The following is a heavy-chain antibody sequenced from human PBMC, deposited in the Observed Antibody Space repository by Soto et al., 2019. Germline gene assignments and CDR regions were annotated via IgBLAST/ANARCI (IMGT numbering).Heavy chain of an antibody. CDR1: GFTFSTYW. Sequence: EVQLVESGGGLVQPGGSLRLSCAASGFTFSTYWMSWVRQAPGKGLEWVANIKVDGSDKYYVDSVKGRFTISRDNSKNTLYLQMNSLRAEDTAVYYCAKDGGSGSYYADWYFDLWGRGTLVTVSS. V-gene: IGHV3-7*01. CDR3: AKDGGSGSYYADWYFDL. CDR2: IKVDGSDK. J-gene: IGHJ2*01. D-gene: IGHD3-10*01.